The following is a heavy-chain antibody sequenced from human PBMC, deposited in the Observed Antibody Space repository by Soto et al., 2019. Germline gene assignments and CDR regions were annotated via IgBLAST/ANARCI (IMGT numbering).Heavy chain of an antibody. CDR1: GYSFTSYW. CDR3: ARLQAAAGDNDLTFDY. J-gene: IGHJ4*02. V-gene: IGHV5-10-1*01. D-gene: IGHD6-13*01. CDR2: IDPSDSYT. Sequence: EVQLVQSGAEVKKPGESLRISCKGSGYSFTSYWISWVRQMHGKGLEWMGSIDPSDSYTNYSPSFQCHVTISADKSISTAYLQWSSLKSSDTAMYYCARLQAAAGDNDLTFDYWGQGTLVTVSS.